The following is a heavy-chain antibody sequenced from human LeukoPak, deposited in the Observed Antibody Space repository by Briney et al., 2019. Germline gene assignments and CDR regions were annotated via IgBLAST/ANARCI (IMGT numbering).Heavy chain of an antibody. CDR2: MNPNSGNT. V-gene: IGHV1-8*01. D-gene: IGHD6-19*01. CDR3: AGGESSGWYKVSYYYYGMDV. Sequence: ASVKVSCKASGYTFTSYDINWVRQATGQGLEWMGWMNPNSGNTGYAQKFQGRVTMTRNTSISTAYMELSSLRSEDTAVYYCAGGESSGWYKVSYYYYGMDVWGQGTTVTVSS. J-gene: IGHJ6*02. CDR1: GYTFTSYD.